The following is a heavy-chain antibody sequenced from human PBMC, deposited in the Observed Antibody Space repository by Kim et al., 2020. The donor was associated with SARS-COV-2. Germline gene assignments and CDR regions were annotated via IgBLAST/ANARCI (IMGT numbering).Heavy chain of an antibody. CDR3: ARDRDYDFWSGYYNWGDYYYYMDV. D-gene: IGHD3-3*01. J-gene: IGHJ6*03. Sequence: GGSLRLSCAASGFTFSSYSMNWVRQAPGKGLEWVSSISSSSSYIYYADSVKGRFTISRDNAKNSLYLQMNSLRAEDTAVYYCARDRDYDFWSGYYNWGDYYYYMDVWGKGTTVTVSS. CDR1: GFTFSSYS. V-gene: IGHV3-21*01. CDR2: ISSSSSYI.